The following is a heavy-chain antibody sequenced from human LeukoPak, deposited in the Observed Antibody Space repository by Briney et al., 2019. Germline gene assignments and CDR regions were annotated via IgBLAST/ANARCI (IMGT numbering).Heavy chain of an antibody. CDR1: GGSISSGSYY. J-gene: IGHJ5*02. CDR2: IYTSGST. V-gene: IGHV4-61*09. D-gene: IGHD6-19*01. CDR3: ARAYSSGWPPTYNWFDP. Sequence: SQTLSLTCTVSGGSISSGSYYWSWIRQPAGKGLEWIGHIYTSGSTNYNPSLKSRVTISVDTSKNQFSLKLSSVTAADTAVYYCARAYSSGWPPTYNWFDPWGQGTLVTVSS.